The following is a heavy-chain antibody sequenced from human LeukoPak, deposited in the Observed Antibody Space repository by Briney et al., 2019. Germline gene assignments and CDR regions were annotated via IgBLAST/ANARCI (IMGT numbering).Heavy chain of an antibody. CDR2: IWYDGSNK. CDR1: GFTFSSYG. D-gene: IGHD3-22*01. V-gene: IGHV3-33*06. CDR3: AKDLHGGYSSDY. J-gene: IGHJ4*02. Sequence: GGSLRLSCATSGFTFSSYGMHWVRQAPGKGLEWVAVIWYDGSNKYYADSVKGRFTISRDNSKNTLYLQMNSLRAEDTAVYYCAKDLHGGYSSDYWGQGTLVTVSS.